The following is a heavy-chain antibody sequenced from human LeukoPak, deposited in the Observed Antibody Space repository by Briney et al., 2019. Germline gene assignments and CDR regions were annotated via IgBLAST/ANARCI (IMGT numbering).Heavy chain of an antibody. CDR3: ARDWGITGILWY. CDR1: GFTFSTSG. CDR2: ISSSSSYI. V-gene: IGHV3-21*01. D-gene: IGHD1-20*01. Sequence: GGSLRLSCAASGFTFSTSGMNWVRQAPGKGLDWVSSISSSSSYIYYADSVKGRFTISRDNAKNSLYLQMNSLRAEDTAVYYCARDWGITGILWYWGQGTLVTVSS. J-gene: IGHJ4*02.